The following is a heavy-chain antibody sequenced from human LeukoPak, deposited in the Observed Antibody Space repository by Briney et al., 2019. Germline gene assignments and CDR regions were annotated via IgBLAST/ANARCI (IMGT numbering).Heavy chain of an antibody. CDR2: INHRGST. Sequence: SETLSLTCVVYGGAFSGYYWSWIRQPPGKGLEWIGEINHRGSTNYNPSLKSRVTISVDTSKNQFSLKLSSVTAADTAVYYCARGLWFGEYYYYMDVWGKGTTVTISS. D-gene: IGHD3-10*01. J-gene: IGHJ6*03. CDR1: GGAFSGYY. CDR3: ARGLWFGEYYYYMDV. V-gene: IGHV4-34*01.